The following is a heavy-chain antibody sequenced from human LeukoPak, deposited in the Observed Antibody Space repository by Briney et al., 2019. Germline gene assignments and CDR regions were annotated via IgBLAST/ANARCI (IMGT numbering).Heavy chain of an antibody. CDR2: INPSGGST. CDR3: AIASSSPPFYFDY. Sequence: ASVKVSCKASGYTFTSYYMHWVRQAPGQGLEWMGIINPSGGSTSYAQKFQGRVTMTRDTSTSTVYMELSSLRSEDTAAYYCAIASSSPPFYFDYWGQGTLVTVSS. J-gene: IGHJ4*02. CDR1: GYTFTSYY. V-gene: IGHV1-46*03. D-gene: IGHD6-13*01.